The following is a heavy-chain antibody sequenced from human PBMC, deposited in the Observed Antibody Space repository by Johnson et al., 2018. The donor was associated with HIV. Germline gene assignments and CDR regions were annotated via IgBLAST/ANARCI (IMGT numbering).Heavy chain of an antibody. CDR1: GFTFSSYG. D-gene: IGHD6-19*01. V-gene: IGHV3-30*19. J-gene: IGHJ3*02. Sequence: QVQLVESGGGVVQPGGSLRLSCAASGFTFSSYGMHWVRQAPGKGLEWVAFISYDGSNKYYADSVKGRFTISRDNSKNTLYLQMNSLRAEDTAVYYCARAGAGAAFDIWGQGTMVTVSS. CDR2: ISYDGSNK. CDR3: ARAGAGAAFDI.